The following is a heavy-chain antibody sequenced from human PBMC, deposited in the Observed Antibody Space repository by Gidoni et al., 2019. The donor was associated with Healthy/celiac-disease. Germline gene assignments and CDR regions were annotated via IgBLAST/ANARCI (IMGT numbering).Heavy chain of an antibody. CDR3: ARVAHSSSVSPALGAFDI. V-gene: IGHV3-11*01. CDR1: GFTFSAYS. CDR2: ISSSGSTI. J-gene: IGHJ3*02. Sequence: QVQLVESGGGLVTPGGSLRLSCAASGFTFSAYSMSWIRQAPGKGLEWVSYISSSGSTIYYADSVKGRFTISRDNAKNSLYLQMNSLRAEDTAVYYCARVAHSSSVSPALGAFDIWGQGTMVTVSS. D-gene: IGHD6-6*01.